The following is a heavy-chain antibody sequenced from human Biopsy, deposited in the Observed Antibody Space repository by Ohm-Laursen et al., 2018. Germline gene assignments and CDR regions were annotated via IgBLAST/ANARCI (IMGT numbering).Heavy chain of an antibody. J-gene: IGHJ6*02. CDR1: GYTFTGYY. Sequence: ASVKVSCKASGYTFTGYYLHWVRQAPGQGLEWMGWINPDNGGTIHAQKFQGRVTVTRDTSISTAYVEVTSLRSDDTAVYYCVRSRAGGATWGMDVWGQGTTVAVSS. D-gene: IGHD3-16*01. V-gene: IGHV1-2*02. CDR2: INPDNGGT. CDR3: VRSRAGGATWGMDV.